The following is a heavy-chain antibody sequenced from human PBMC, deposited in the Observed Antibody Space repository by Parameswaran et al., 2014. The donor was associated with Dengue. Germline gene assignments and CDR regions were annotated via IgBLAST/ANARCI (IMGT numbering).Heavy chain of an antibody. CDR2: IYYSGST. J-gene: IGHJ4*02. V-gene: IGHV4-31*02. D-gene: IGHD2-15*01. CDR3: ARDRGLLVLDY. Sequence: WIRQPPGKGLEWIGYIYYSGSTYYNPSLKSRVTISVDTSKNQFSLKLSSVTAADTAVYYCARDRGLLVLDYWGQGTLVTVSS.